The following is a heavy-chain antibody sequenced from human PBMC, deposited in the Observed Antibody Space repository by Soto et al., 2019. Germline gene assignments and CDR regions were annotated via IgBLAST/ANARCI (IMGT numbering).Heavy chain of an antibody. Sequence: QVQLVQSGAEVKKPGSSVKVSCKASGGTFSSYTISWVRQAPGQGLEWMGRIIPILGIANYAQKFQGRVTITAGKSTSTAYMELSSLRSEDTAVYYCASSIFGVVTPFDYWGQGTLVTVSS. CDR1: GGTFSSYT. D-gene: IGHD3-3*01. J-gene: IGHJ4*02. V-gene: IGHV1-69*02. CDR3: ASSIFGVVTPFDY. CDR2: IIPILGIA.